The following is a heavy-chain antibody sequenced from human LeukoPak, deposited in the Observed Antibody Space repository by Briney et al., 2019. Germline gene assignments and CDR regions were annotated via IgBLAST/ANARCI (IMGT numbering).Heavy chain of an antibody. CDR2: ISYSGST. CDR3: ARGPAAYDY. V-gene: IGHV4-59*01. CDR1: GDSMYSYY. Sequence: SETLSLTCTVSGDSMYSYYWSWIRQPPGKGLEWIGYISYSGSTNYNPSLKSRVTIMAGTSKNQFSLRLSSVTAADTAVYYCARGPAAYDYWGQGTLVTVSS. D-gene: IGHD2-2*01. J-gene: IGHJ4*02.